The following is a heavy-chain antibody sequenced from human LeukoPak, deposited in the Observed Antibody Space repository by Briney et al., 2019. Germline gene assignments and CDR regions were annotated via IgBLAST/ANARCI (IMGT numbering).Heavy chain of an antibody. CDR3: AKGSCSSTNCYRFDY. Sequence: GGSLRLSCAASGFTFSSYWMHWVRQAPGKGLVWVSRIKSDGSTRYADSVKGRFTISRDNAKNTLYLQMNGLRAEDTAIYYCAKGSCSSTNCYRFDYWGQGTLVTVSS. J-gene: IGHJ4*02. CDR2: IKSDGST. V-gene: IGHV3-74*01. CDR1: GFTFSSYW. D-gene: IGHD2-2*01.